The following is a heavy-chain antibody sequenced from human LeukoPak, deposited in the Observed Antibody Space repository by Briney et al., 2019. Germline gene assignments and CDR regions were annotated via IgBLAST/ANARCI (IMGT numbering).Heavy chain of an antibody. J-gene: IGHJ4*02. D-gene: IGHD3/OR15-3a*01. V-gene: IGHV3-7*03. CDR2: INHNGNVN. CDR1: GFTFSSYW. Sequence: GGSLRLSCAASGFTFSSYWMNWARQAPGKGLEWVASINHNGNVNYYVDSVKGRFTISRDNAKNSLYLQMSNLRAEDTAVYYCARVDSDYWGQGTLVTVSS. CDR3: ARVDSDY.